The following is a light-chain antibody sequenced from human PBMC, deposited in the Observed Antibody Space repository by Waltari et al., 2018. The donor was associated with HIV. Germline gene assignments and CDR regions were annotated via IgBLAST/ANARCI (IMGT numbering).Light chain of an antibody. J-gene: IGLJ1*01. CDR1: GLPNQS. V-gene: IGLV3-25*03. CDR3: QSGDSSAPYV. Sequence: SYELKQPPSVPASPGQTARITRSGAGLPNQSGNWYQQKPGQAPVLVIDKDSERPSGIPGRFSGSSSGTTVTLTISGVQAEDEADYYCQSGDSSAPYVFGTGTKVTVL. CDR2: KDS.